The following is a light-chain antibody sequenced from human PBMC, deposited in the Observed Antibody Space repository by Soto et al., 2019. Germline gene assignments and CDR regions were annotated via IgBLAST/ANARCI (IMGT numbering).Light chain of an antibody. CDR3: QQYDTVLPF. Sequence: QMTQSPTSLSASVGDRVTITCQATQDITNYLNWYQHKPGKAPKLLIYDASNLQTGVPSRFSGSGSGTDFTFTITGLQPEDIATYYCQQYDTVLPFFGQGTKREIK. J-gene: IGKJ2*01. CDR2: DAS. V-gene: IGKV1-33*01. CDR1: QDITNY.